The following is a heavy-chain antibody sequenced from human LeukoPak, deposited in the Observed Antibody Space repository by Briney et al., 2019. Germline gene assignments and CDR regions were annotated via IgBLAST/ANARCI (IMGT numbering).Heavy chain of an antibody. J-gene: IGHJ3*02. CDR3: ARTEIHCSGGSCYPDAFDI. V-gene: IGHV4-30-2*01. CDR1: GCTISSGGYS. D-gene: IGHD2-15*01. Sequence: SQTLSLTCAVSGCTISSGGYSWSWIRQPPGKGLEWIGNIYHSGSTYYNPSLKSRVTISVDRSKNQFSLKLSSVTAADTAVYYCARTEIHCSGGSCYPDAFDIWGQGTMVTVSS. CDR2: IYHSGST.